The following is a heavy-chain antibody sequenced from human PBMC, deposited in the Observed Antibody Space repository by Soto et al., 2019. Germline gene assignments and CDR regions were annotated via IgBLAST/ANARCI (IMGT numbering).Heavy chain of an antibody. CDR1: GGSFSGYY. CDR3: ARGSKMTTFPFDY. CDR2: INHSGST. V-gene: IGHV4-34*01. Sequence: PSETLSLTCAVYGGSFSGYYWSWIRQPPGKGLEWIGEINHSGSTNYNPSLKSRVTISVDTSKNQFSLKLSSVTAADTAVYYCARGSKMTTFPFDYWGQGTLVTVSS. J-gene: IGHJ4*02. D-gene: IGHD3-16*01.